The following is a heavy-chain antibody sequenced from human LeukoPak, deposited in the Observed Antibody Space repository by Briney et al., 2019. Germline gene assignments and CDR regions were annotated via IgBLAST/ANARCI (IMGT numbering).Heavy chain of an antibody. V-gene: IGHV1-24*01. CDR1: GYTLTDVS. CDR3: GIGRKFDWLLCHH. J-gene: IGHJ5*02. CDR2: FDPEGGET. D-gene: IGHD3-9*01. Sequence: ASVKVSCKISGYTLTDVSMHWVRQAPGKGLEWMRGFDPEGGETVYAQKFQGRVTMTEDPSADTAYMELRSLSSEDTAVYYCGIGRKFDWLLCHHWGQGTLVTVSS.